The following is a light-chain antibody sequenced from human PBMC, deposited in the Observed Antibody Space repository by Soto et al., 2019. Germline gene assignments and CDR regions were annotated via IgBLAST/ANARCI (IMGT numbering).Light chain of an antibody. J-gene: IGKJ2*01. Sequence: ENVLTQSPGTLSLSPGERATLSCRASQSVSSSYLAWYQQKPGQTPRLLIYGASSRATGIPDRFSGSGFGTDFTVTISRLEPEDFAVYYCQQYGSSSSFGQGTKLEIK. V-gene: IGKV3-20*01. CDR1: QSVSSSY. CDR2: GAS. CDR3: QQYGSSSS.